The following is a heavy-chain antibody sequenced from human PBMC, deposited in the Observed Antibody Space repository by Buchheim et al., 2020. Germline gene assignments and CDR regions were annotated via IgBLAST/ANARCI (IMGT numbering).Heavy chain of an antibody. CDR1: GYTFTGFY. D-gene: IGHD5-12*01. CDR2: FNPSSGGT. V-gene: IGHV1-2*06. J-gene: IGHJ6*02. Sequence: QVQLVQSGAEVNESGASVKVSCKASGYTFTGFYLHWVRRAPGQGLEWMGRFNPSSGGTRYAQKFQGRVTMTGDTSLTTAYMELTSLTSADTTVYFCARALDVVALIWEDSYNSGMDVWGQGT. CDR3: ARALDVVALIWEDSYNSGMDV.